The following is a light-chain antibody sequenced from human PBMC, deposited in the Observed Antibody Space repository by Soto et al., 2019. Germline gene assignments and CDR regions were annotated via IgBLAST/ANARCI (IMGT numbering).Light chain of an antibody. CDR1: SGHNNYA. CDR2: LNSDGSH. Sequence: QPVLTQSPSASASLGSSVKLTCTLISGHNNYAIAWHQQQPEKGPRYLMRLNSDGSHNKGDGIPDRFSGSSSGAERYLIISSLHSEDEADYYCQTWDAGILVFGTGTKVTVL. J-gene: IGLJ1*01. V-gene: IGLV4-69*01. CDR3: QTWDAGILV.